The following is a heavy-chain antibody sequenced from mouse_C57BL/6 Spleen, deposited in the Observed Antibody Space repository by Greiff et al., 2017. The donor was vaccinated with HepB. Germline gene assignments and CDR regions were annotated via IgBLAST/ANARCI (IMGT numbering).Heavy chain of an antibody. Sequence: LQESGPELVKPGASVKISCKASGYAFSSSWMNWVKQRPGKGLEWIGRIYPGDGDTNYNGKFKGKATLTADKSSSTAYMQLSSLTSEDSAVYFCARGGNYDYAMDYWGQGTSVTVSS. CDR2: IYPGDGDT. CDR3: ARGGNYDYAMDY. V-gene: IGHV1-82*01. CDR1: GYAFSSSW. D-gene: IGHD2-1*01. J-gene: IGHJ4*01.